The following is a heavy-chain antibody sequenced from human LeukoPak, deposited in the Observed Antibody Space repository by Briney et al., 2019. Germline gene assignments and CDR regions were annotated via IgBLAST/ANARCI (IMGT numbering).Heavy chain of an antibody. D-gene: IGHD4-23*01. J-gene: IGHJ4*02. V-gene: IGHV3-74*01. CDR1: GFTFSSYW. Sequence: GSLRLSCAASGFTFSSYWMHWVRQAPGKGLVWISRINSDGSGTSYADSVKGRFTISRDNAKNTLYLQMNSLRAEDTAVYYCARADDGANSWVNYWGQGTLVTVSS. CDR3: ARADDGANSWVNY. CDR2: INSDGSGT.